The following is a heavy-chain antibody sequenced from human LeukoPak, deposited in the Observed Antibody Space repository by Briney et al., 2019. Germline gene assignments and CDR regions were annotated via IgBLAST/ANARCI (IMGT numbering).Heavy chain of an antibody. D-gene: IGHD6-19*01. Sequence: PGGSPRLSCAASGFTFSSYSMNWVRQAPGKGLEWVSSISSSSSYIYYADSVKGRFTISRDNAKNSLYLQMNSLRAEDTAVYYCARGGRSGRLNWFDPWGQGTLVTVSS. CDR3: ARGGRSGRLNWFDP. CDR1: GFTFSSYS. V-gene: IGHV3-21*01. J-gene: IGHJ5*02. CDR2: ISSSSSYI.